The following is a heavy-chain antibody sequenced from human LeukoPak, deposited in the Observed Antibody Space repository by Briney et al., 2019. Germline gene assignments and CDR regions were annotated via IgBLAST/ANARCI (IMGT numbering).Heavy chain of an antibody. J-gene: IGHJ6*04. D-gene: IGHD2-2*01. CDR1: GGTFSSYA. V-gene: IGHV1-69*01. Sequence: SVKVSCKASGGTFSSYAISWVRQAPGQGLEWIGGIIPIFGTANYAQKFQGRVTITADESTSTAYMELSSLRSEDTAVYYCARNAVPDRPFSGMDVWGKGTTDTVSS. CDR2: IIPIFGTA. CDR3: ARNAVPDRPFSGMDV.